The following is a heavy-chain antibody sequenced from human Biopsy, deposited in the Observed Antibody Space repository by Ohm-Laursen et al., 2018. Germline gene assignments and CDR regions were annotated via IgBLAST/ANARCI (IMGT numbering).Heavy chain of an antibody. CDR3: AREPRIAAVAYFDP. J-gene: IGHJ5*02. V-gene: IGHV4-4*07. Sequence: SETLSLTCIVSGGSISNYYWSWIRQPAGKGLEWIGRIYSSGSTNYSPSLKSRVTMSVDTSKSQFSLILSSMTAADTAVYYCAREPRIAAVAYFDPWGQGTLVTVSS. CDR1: GGSISNYY. CDR2: IYSSGST. D-gene: IGHD6-13*01.